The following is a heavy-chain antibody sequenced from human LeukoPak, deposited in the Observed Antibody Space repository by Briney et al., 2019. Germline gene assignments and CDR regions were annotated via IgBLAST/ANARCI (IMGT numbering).Heavy chain of an antibody. CDR3: ARQIASAGTAGFDF. D-gene: IGHD6-13*01. CDR2: IYSTGST. CDR1: SDSISSFY. J-gene: IGHJ4*02. Sequence: SGTLSLTCTVSSDSISSFYWTWIRQPAGKGLEWIGRIYSTGSTNYNPSLKSRVTMSVDTSKNQFSLRLRSVTAADTAVYYCARQIASAGTAGFDFWGQGALVTVSS. V-gene: IGHV4-4*07.